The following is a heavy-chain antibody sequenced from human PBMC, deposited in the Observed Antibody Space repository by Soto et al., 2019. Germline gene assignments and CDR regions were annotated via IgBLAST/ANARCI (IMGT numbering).Heavy chain of an antibody. CDR3: ARDGISNS. D-gene: IGHD2-2*01. Sequence: GGSLRLSCAASGFTFSSYWMNWVRQAPGKGLEWVANIKQDGSEEYYVDSVKGRFTISRDNARNSLYLQMNSLRVEDTAVYYCARDGISNSWGGGTLVTGSS. CDR1: GFTFSSYW. V-gene: IGHV3-7*01. J-gene: IGHJ4*02. CDR2: IKQDGSEE.